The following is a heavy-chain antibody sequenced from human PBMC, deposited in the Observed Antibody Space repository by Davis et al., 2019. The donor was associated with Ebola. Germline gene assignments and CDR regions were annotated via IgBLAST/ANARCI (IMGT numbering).Heavy chain of an antibody. V-gene: IGHV3-7*01. CDR2: IKQDGSEI. CDR3: SRGGAVKFDY. CDR1: GSTFSNYG. D-gene: IGHD4-17*01. J-gene: IGHJ4*02. Sequence: GGSLRLSCAASGSTFSNYGMSWVRQAPGKGLEWVANIKQDGSEIHYVDSVKGRFTISRDNTKNSLYLQMNSLRDEDTALYYCSRGGAVKFDYWGQGTLVTVSS.